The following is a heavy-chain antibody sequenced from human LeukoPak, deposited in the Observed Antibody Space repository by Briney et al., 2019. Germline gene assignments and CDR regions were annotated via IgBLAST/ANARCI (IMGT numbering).Heavy chain of an antibody. J-gene: IGHJ6*03. CDR2: ISSSGSTI. Sequence: GGSLRLSCAASGFTFSDYYMSWIRQAPGKGLEWVSYISSSGSTIYYADSVKGRFTISRDNAKNSLYLQMNSLRAEDTAVYYCARDLHVHYYYYYYMDVWGKGTTVTVSS. V-gene: IGHV3-11*01. CDR3: ARDLHVHYYYYYYMDV. D-gene: IGHD3-16*01. CDR1: GFTFSDYY.